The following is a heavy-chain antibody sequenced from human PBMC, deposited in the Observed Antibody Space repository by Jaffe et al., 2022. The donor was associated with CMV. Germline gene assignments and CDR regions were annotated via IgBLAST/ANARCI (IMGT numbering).Heavy chain of an antibody. Sequence: EVQLLESGGGLVQPGGSLRLSCAASGFTFSSYAMSWVRQAPGKGLEWVSAISGSGGSTYYADSVKGRFTISRDNSKNTLYLQMNSLRAEDTAVYYCAKPLPRHIAVAGRGWFDPWGQGTLVTVSS. J-gene: IGHJ5*02. V-gene: IGHV3-23*01. CDR1: GFTFSSYA. D-gene: IGHD6-19*01. CDR3: AKPLPRHIAVAGRGWFDP. CDR2: ISGSGGST.